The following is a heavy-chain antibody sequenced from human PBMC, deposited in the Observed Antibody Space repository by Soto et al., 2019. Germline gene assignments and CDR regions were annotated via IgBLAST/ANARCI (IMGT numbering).Heavy chain of an antibody. CDR2: IKSRTDGGTT. CDR1: GFTFINAW. Sequence: GGSLRLSCAASGFTFINAWMIWVRQAPGKGLEWVGRIKSRTDGGTTEYSAPVKGRFTISRDDSKSLLYLQMNSLRIEDTAVYYCTTVAYTSWGQGTLVTVSS. D-gene: IGHD2-2*02. CDR3: TTVAYTS. V-gene: IGHV3-15*01. J-gene: IGHJ5*02.